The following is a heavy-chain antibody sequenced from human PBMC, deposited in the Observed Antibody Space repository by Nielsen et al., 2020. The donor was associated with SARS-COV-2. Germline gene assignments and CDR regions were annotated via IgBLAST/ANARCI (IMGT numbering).Heavy chain of an antibody. J-gene: IGHJ4*02. Sequence: GGSLRLSCAASGFTFSASWMAWVRHAPGKGLEWLSNIRPDGTGANYVDSVKGRFTISRDNAKNLLYLQMGSLRADDTAVYFCKSEGNWGQGTLVTVSS. CDR1: GFTFSASW. V-gene: IGHV3-7*03. CDR2: IRPDGTGA. CDR3: KSEGN.